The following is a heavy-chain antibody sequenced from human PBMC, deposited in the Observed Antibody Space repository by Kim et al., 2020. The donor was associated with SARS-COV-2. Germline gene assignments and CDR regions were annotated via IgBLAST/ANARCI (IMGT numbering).Heavy chain of an antibody. CDR3: ARKGVAGTAGY. J-gene: IGHJ4*02. CDR2: T. D-gene: IGHD6-19*01. V-gene: IGHV5-51*01. Sequence: TRDSPSFQGQVTISADKSISTAYLQWSSLKASDTAMYYCARKGVAGTAGYWGQGTLVTVSS.